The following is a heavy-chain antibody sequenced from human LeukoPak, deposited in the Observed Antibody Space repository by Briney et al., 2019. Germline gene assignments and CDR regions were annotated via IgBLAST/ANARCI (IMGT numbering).Heavy chain of an antibody. CDR3: ARSKGARCRELLNY. Sequence: ASVKVSCKASGYTFTSYDINWVRQATGQGLEWMGWMNPNSGNTGYAQKFQGRVTMTRNTSISTAYMELSSLRSEDTAVYYCARSKGARCRELLNYWGQGTLVTVSS. V-gene: IGHV1-8*01. CDR1: GYTFTSYD. CDR2: MNPNSGNT. J-gene: IGHJ4*02. D-gene: IGHD3-10*01.